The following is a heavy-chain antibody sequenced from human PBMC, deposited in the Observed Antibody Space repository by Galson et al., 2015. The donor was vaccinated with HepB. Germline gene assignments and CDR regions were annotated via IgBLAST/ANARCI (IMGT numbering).Heavy chain of an antibody. Sequence: SLRLSCAASGFTFSSYSMNWVRQAPGKGLEWVSYISSSSTIYYADSVKGRFTISRDNAKNSLYLQMNSLRAEDTAVYYCARDPYCSGGSCYSIERASFDYWGQGTLVTVSS. V-gene: IGHV3-48*01. CDR2: ISSSSTI. CDR3: ARDPYCSGGSCYSIERASFDY. J-gene: IGHJ4*02. D-gene: IGHD2-15*01. CDR1: GFTFSSYS.